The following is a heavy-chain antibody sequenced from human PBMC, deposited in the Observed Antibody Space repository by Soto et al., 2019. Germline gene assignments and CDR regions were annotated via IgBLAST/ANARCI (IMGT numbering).Heavy chain of an antibody. CDR1: GGSISSSSYY. CDR2: IYYSGST. D-gene: IGHD1-1*01. J-gene: IGHJ4*02. V-gene: IGHV4-39*07. Sequence: SETLSLTCTVSGGSISSSSYYWGWIRQPPGKGLEWIGNIYYSGSTYYNPSLKSRVTISVDTSKNQFSLKLNSVTAADTAVYYCARYYNVFLYFDCWGQGALVTVSS. CDR3: ARYYNVFLYFDC.